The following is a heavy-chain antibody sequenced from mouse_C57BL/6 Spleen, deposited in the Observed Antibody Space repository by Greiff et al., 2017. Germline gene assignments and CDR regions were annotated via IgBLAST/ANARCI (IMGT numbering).Heavy chain of an antibody. D-gene: IGHD2-3*01. CDR2: IDPSDSYT. Sequence: QVQLQQPGAELVRPGTSVKLSCKASGYTFTSYWMHWVKQRPGQGLEWIGVIDPSDSYTNYNQKFKGKATLTVDTSSSTAYMQLSSLTSEDSAVYYCAREGLYDGYYGCYAMDYWGQGTSVTVSS. J-gene: IGHJ4*01. V-gene: IGHV1-59*01. CDR1: GYTFTSYW. CDR3: AREGLYDGYYGCYAMDY.